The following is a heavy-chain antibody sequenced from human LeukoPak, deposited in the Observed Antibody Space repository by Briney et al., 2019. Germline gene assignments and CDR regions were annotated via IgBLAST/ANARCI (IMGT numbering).Heavy chain of an antibody. J-gene: IGHJ3*02. Sequence: GGSLRLSCAASGFTFSSYAMSWVRQAPGKGVEWVSAIGGSGGSTYYADSVKGRFTISRDNSKNTLYLQMNSLRAEDTAVYYCAKDRPPTTSRVDAFDIWGQGTMVTVSS. CDR1: GFTFSSYA. CDR2: IGGSGGST. CDR3: AKDRPPTTSRVDAFDI. D-gene: IGHD1-14*01. V-gene: IGHV3-23*01.